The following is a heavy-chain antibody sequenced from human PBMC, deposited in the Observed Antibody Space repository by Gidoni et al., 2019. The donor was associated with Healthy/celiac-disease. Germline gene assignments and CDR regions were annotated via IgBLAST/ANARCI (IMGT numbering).Heavy chain of an antibody. CDR3: ARAVDSSGYYLYYFDH. CDR1: VGPFSSYA. V-gene: IGHV1-69*06. CDR2: IIPIFGTA. Sequence: VQLVQSGAEVQKPGSSVKVSCQASVGPFSSYAISSVRQAHGQGLEWMGGIIPIFGTANYAQKFQGRVTITADKSTSTAYMELSSLRSEDTAVYYCARAVDSSGYYLYYFDHWGQGTLVTVSS. J-gene: IGHJ4*02. D-gene: IGHD3-22*01.